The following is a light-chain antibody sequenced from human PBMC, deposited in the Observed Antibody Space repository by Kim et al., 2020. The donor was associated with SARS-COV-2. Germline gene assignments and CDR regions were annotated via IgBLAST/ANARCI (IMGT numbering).Light chain of an antibody. J-gene: IGKJ2*01. V-gene: IGKV1-39*01. CDR3: QQSYSTPPYT. CDR2: AAS. CDR1: QSISSY. Sequence: DIQMTQSPSSLSASVGDRVTITCRASQSISSYLNWYQQKPGKAPKLLIYAASSLQSGVPSRFSGSGPGTDFTLTISSLQPEDFATYYCQQSYSTPPYTFGQGTKLEI.